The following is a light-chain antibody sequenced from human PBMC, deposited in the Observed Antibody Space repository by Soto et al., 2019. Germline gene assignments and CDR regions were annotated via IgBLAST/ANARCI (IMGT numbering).Light chain of an antibody. V-gene: IGKV1-5*03. CDR2: KAS. CDR3: QQYNSYGT. Sequence: DIQMTQSPSTLSASIGDRVTITFRASQSISSWLAWYQQKPGKAPKLLIYKASSLESGVPSRFSGSGSGTEFTLTISSLQPDDFATYYCQQYNSYGTFGQGTKVDIK. J-gene: IGKJ1*01. CDR1: QSISSW.